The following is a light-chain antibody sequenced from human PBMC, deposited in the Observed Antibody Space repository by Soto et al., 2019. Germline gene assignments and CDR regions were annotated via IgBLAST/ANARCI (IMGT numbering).Light chain of an antibody. J-gene: IGLJ3*02. CDR2: GNN. CDR1: SSNIGSNT. Sequence: QSVLTQPPSASGTPGQTVAISCSGSSSNIGSNTVNWYQQIPGTAPKLLIYGNNQRPSGVPDRLSGSKSDTSASLAISGLLSEDESEYYCPTWDDSLNGWVFGGGTKVTVL. V-gene: IGLV1-44*01. CDR3: PTWDDSLNGWV.